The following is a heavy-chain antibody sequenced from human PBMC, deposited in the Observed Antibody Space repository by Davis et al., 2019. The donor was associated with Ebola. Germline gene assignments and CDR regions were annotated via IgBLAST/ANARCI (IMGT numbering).Heavy chain of an antibody. Sequence: ASVKVSCKASGYTFTGYHMHWVRQAPGQGLEWMGRMNPHSGGTNYAQKFQGRVTMIRDTSISTAYMELSRLTYDDTAVYYCARDSDLLRIAAAGDRQNYYYYYGMDVWGQGTTVTVSS. CDR1: GYTFTGYH. V-gene: IGHV1-2*06. CDR2: MNPHSGGT. CDR3: ARDSDLLRIAAAGDRQNYYYYYGMDV. J-gene: IGHJ6*02. D-gene: IGHD6-13*01.